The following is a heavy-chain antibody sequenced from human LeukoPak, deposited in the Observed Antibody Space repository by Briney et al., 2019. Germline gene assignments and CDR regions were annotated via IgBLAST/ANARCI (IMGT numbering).Heavy chain of an antibody. CDR3: ARDLLFQTGVSFDY. CDR2: INPNSGGT. CDR1: GYTFTVYY. D-gene: IGHD3-10*01. J-gene: IGHJ4*02. Sequence: GASVTVSCTASGYTFTVYYMHWVRQAPGQGLEWMGRINPNSGGTNYAQKFQGRVTMTRDTSISTAYMELSRLRSDDTAVYYCARDLLFQTGVSFDYWGQGTLVTVSS. V-gene: IGHV1-2*06.